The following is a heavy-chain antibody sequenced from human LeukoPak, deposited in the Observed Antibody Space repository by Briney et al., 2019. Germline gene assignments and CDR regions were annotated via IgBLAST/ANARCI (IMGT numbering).Heavy chain of an antibody. V-gene: IGHV4-59*01. J-gene: IGHJ5*02. CDR3: ARGGVNYKSAGP. CDR2: IYYSGST. D-gene: IGHD3-10*01. Sequence: KPSETLSLTCTVSGGSITSYYWSWIRQPPGQGLEWIGYIYYSGSTNYNPSLKSRVTISVDTSKNQFSLKLSSVTAADAAVYYCARGGVNYKSAGPWGQGALVTVSS. CDR1: GGSITSYY.